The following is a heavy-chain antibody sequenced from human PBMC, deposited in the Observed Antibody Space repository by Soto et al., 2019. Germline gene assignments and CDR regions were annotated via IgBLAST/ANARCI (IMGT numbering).Heavy chain of an antibody. V-gene: IGHV4-34*01. CDR2: INHSGST. CDR1: GGSFSGYY. Sequence: QVQLQQWGAGLLKPSETLSLTCAVYGGSFSGYYWSWIRQPPGKGLEWIGEINHSGSTNYNPSLKSRVTIAVDTSKNQFSLKPSSVTDADTAVYYCARGVREHNQYLYGDYEARGYVNWFDPWGQGTLVTVSS. J-gene: IGHJ5*02. D-gene: IGHD4-17*01. CDR3: ARGVREHNQYLYGDYEARGYVNWFDP.